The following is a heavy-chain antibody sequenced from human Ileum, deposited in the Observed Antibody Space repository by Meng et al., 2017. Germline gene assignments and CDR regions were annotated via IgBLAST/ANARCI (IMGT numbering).Heavy chain of an antibody. CDR1: GFTFSDYS. CDR3: ARDINYCANALCSRYYYYYAMDV. V-gene: IGHV3-21*01. J-gene: IGHJ6*02. CDR2: ISSSSASI. Sequence: GESLKISCAASGFTFSDYSMNWVRQAPGKGLEWVSSISSSSASIYYADSLKGRFTVSRDNAKKSLYLQMNSLSAEDTAVYYCARDINYCANALCSRYYYYYAMDVWGQGTTVTVSS. D-gene: IGHD2-8*01.